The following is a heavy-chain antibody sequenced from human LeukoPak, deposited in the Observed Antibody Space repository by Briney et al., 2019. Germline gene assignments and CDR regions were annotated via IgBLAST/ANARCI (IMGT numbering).Heavy chain of an antibody. D-gene: IGHD3-10*01. J-gene: IGHJ6*02. CDR2: IRGKANSYAT. CDR3: TKYGEYYYYGMDV. Sequence: GGSLRLSCAASGFTFSGSAMHWVRQASGKGLEWVGRIRGKANSYATAYAASVKGRFTISRDDSKNTAYLQMNSLKTEDTAVYYCTKYGEYYYYGMDVWGQGTTVTVSS. CDR1: GFTFSGSA. V-gene: IGHV3-73*01.